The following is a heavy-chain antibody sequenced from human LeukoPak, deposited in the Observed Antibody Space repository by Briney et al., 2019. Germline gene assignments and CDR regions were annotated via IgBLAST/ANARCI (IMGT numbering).Heavy chain of an antibody. CDR2: ISGSGGST. J-gene: IGHJ4*02. D-gene: IGHD3-10*01. Sequence: GGSLRLSCAASGFTFSNAWMNWVRQAPGKGLEWVSAISGSGGSTYYADSVKGRFTISRDNSKNTLYLQMNSLRAEDTAVYYCAKWQRYGSYFDYWGQGTLVTVSS. V-gene: IGHV3-23*01. CDR3: AKWQRYGSYFDY. CDR1: GFTFSNAW.